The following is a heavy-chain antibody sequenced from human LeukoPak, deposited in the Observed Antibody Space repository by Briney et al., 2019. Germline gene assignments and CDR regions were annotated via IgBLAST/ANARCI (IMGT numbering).Heavy chain of an antibody. CDR1: GDITHY. Sequence: PSETLSLTCTVSGDITHYWGWIRQPPGKGLECIGSIYFSGSTNYNPSLKSRVTISVDTSKNQFSLKLSSVTAADTAVYYCARAYGGNMLRWVFDIWGQGTMVTVSS. J-gene: IGHJ3*02. D-gene: IGHD4-23*01. V-gene: IGHV4-39*07. CDR3: ARAYGGNMLRWVFDI. CDR2: IYFSGST.